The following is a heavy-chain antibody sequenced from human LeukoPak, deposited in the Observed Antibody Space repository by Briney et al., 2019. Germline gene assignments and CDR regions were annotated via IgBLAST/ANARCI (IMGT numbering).Heavy chain of an antibody. CDR1: GFTFSSYG. V-gene: IGHV3-30*18. J-gene: IGHJ5*02. Sequence: GGSLRLSCAASGFTFSSYGMHWVRQAPGKGLEWVAVISYDGSNKKYADSVKGRFTISRDNSKKTLYLQMNSLRAEDTAVYYCAKGAKRVVGATTHWFXPWXXGTLVTV. CDR3: AKGAKRVVGATTHWFXP. D-gene: IGHD1-26*01. CDR2: ISYDGSNK.